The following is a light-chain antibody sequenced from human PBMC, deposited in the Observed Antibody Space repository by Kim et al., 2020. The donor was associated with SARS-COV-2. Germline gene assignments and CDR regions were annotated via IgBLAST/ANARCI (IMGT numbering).Light chain of an antibody. CDR1: KLGDKY. Sequence: SYELTQPPSVSVSPGQTASITCSGDKLGDKYACWYQQKPGQSPVLVIYQDSKRPSGIPERFSGSNSGNTATLTISGTQAMDEADYYCQAWDSSTVNWVFGGGTQLTVL. CDR2: QDS. V-gene: IGLV3-1*01. CDR3: QAWDSSTVNWV. J-gene: IGLJ3*02.